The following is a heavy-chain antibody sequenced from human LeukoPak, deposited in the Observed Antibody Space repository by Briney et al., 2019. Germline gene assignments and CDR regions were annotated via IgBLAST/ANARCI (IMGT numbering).Heavy chain of an antibody. CDR3: ARDNILTSDAFDI. CDR2: IYYSGST. Sequence: LETLSLTCTVSGGSISSYYWSWIRQPPGKGLEWIGYIYYSGSTNYNPSLKSRVTISVDTSKNQFSLKLSSVTAADTAVYYCARDNILTSDAFDIWGQGTMVTVSS. V-gene: IGHV4-59*01. CDR1: GGSISSYY. D-gene: IGHD3-9*01. J-gene: IGHJ3*02.